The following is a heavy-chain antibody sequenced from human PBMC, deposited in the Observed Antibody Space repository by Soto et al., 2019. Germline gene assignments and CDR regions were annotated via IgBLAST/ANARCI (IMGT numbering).Heavy chain of an antibody. J-gene: IGHJ4*02. CDR2: IYYSGST. Sequence: WTWIRQHPGKGLEWIGYIYYSGSTYYNPSLKSRVTISVDRSKNQFSLKLSSVTAADTAVYYCARDGYYDSSGYFIDYWGQGILVTVSS. CDR3: ARDGYYDSSGYFIDY. D-gene: IGHD3-22*01. V-gene: IGHV4-31*02.